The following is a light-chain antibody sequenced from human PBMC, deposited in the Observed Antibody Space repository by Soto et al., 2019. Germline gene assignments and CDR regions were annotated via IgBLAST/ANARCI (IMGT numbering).Light chain of an antibody. Sequence: DIQMTQSPSSLSASVGDRVTITCRASQSISSYLNWDQQNPGKAPNLLIYGASNLQSVVPSRFSGRAAATDFDLAITSLQPEDFATYYCQQRYNIPRTFGQGTKLEIK. CDR3: QQRYNIPRT. CDR2: GAS. J-gene: IGKJ2*01. V-gene: IGKV1-39*01. CDR1: QSISSY.